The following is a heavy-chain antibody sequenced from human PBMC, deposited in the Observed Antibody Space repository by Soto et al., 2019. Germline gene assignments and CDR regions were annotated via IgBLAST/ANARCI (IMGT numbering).Heavy chain of an antibody. V-gene: IGHV1-69*08. CDR3: AREPYYYYGMDV. J-gene: IGHJ6*02. CDR1: GGTFSSYT. CDR2: IIPILGIA. Sequence: QVQLVQSGAEVKKPGSSVKVSCKASGGTFSSYTISWVRQAPGQGLEWMGRIIPILGIANYAQKFQGRVMITADKSTSTAYMELSSLRSEDTAVYYCAREPYYYYGMDVWGQGTTVTVSS.